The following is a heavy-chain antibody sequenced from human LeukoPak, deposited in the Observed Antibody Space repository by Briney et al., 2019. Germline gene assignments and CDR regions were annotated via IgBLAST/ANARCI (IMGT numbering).Heavy chain of an antibody. V-gene: IGHV4-34*01. CDR1: GGSFSGYY. D-gene: IGHD4/OR15-4a*01. Sequence: SETLSLTCAVYGGSFSGYYWSWIRQPPGKGLEWIGEINHSGSTNYNPSLKSRVTISVDTSKNQYSLKLSSVTAADTAVYYCARRGGAYSHPYDYWGQGTLVTVSS. J-gene: IGHJ4*02. CDR2: INHSGST. CDR3: ARRGGAYSHPYDY.